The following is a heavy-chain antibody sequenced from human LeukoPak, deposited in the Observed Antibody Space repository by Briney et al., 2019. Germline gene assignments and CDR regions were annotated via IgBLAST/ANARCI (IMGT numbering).Heavy chain of an antibody. J-gene: IGHJ4*02. V-gene: IGHV7-4-1*02. CDR3: AKGGWVAVTGMDS. D-gene: IGHD6-19*01. CDR1: GYTFTGHA. Sequence: GALVKASCKASGYTFTGHAMNWVRQAPGQGPEWMGYINTKTGNPTYAQGFTGRFVFSLDTSVSTAYLQISSLKPGDTGVYYCAKGGWVAVTGMDSWGQGTLVTVSS. CDR2: INTKTGNP.